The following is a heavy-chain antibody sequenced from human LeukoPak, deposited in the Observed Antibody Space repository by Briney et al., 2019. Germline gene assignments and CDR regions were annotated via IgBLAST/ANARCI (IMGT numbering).Heavy chain of an antibody. CDR1: GGSFSGYY. J-gene: IGHJ5*02. CDR2: INHSGST. V-gene: IGHV4-34*01. Sequence: SETLSLTCAVYGGSFSGYYWSWIRQPPGKGLEWIGEINHSGSTNYNPSLKSRVTISVDTSKNQFSLKLSSVTAADTAVYYCARGRRVAVPAAIRGYWFDPWGQGTLVTVSS. D-gene: IGHD2-2*01. CDR3: ARGRRVAVPAAIRGYWFDP.